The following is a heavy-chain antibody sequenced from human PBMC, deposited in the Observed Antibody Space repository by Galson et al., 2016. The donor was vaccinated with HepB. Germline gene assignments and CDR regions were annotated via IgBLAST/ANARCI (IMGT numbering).Heavy chain of an antibody. V-gene: IGHV4-4*02. CDR2: IYHSGST. CDR1: GGSISSSNW. D-gene: IGHD3-22*01. Sequence: ETLSLTCAVSGGSISSSNWWSWVRQPPGKGLEWIGEIYHSGSTNYNPSLKSRVTISVDKSKYQFSLKLSSVTAADTAVYYCAREGGYYDSSGYSFFRHWGQGTLVTVSS. J-gene: IGHJ1*01. CDR3: AREGGYYDSSGYSFFRH.